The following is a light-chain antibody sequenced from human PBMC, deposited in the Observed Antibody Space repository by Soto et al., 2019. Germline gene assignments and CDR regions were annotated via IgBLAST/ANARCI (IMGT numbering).Light chain of an antibody. CDR2: DVS. J-gene: IGLJ1*01. Sequence: QFGLTQPASVSGSPGQSITISCTGTSSDVGRYNYVSWYQQHPGKAPKLMIYDVSNRPSGVSNRFSGSKSGNTASLTISGLQAEDEADYYCSSYTSSSTYVFGTGTKVTVL. CDR3: SSYTSSSTYV. V-gene: IGLV2-14*01. CDR1: SSDVGRYNY.